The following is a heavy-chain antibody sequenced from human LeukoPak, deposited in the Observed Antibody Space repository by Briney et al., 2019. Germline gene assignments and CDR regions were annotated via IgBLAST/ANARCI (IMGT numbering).Heavy chain of an antibody. J-gene: IGHJ3*02. CDR3: ARIVGAGDAFDI. CDR2: IFYSGSS. Sequence: PSETLSLTCTVSGDSLNSYYWSWIRQPPGEGLQWIGYIFYSGSSNYNASLRSRVAISVDTSKNQFSLKLSSVTAADTAVYYCARIVGAGDAFDIWGQGTMVTVSS. D-gene: IGHD1-26*01. CDR1: GDSLNSYY. V-gene: IGHV4-59*08.